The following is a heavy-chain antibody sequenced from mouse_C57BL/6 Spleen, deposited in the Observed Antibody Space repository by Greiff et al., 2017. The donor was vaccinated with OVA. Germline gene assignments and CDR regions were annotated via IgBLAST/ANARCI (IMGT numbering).Heavy chain of an antibody. Sequence: QVQLKQSGPELVKPGASVKISCKASGYAFSSSWMNWVKQRPGKGLEWIGRIYPGDGDTNYNGKFKGKATLTADKSSSTAYMQLSSLTSEDSAVYFCARLGDSSGYVPFAYWGQGTLVTVSA. D-gene: IGHD3-2*02. V-gene: IGHV1-82*01. J-gene: IGHJ3*01. CDR3: ARLGDSSGYVPFAY. CDR2: IYPGDGDT. CDR1: GYAFSSSW.